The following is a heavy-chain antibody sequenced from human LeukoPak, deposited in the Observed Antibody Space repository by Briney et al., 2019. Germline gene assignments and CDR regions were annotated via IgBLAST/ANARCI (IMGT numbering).Heavy chain of an antibody. CDR2: IYYSGST. V-gene: IGHV4-59*01. CDR1: GGSISSYY. D-gene: IGHD3-10*01. J-gene: IGHJ3*02. Sequence: SETLSLTCTVSGGSISSYYWSWIRQPPGKGLEWIGYIYYSGSTNYNPSLKSRVTISVDTSKNQFSLKLSSVTAADTAVYYCARDPWGFGELTDHAFDTWGQGTMVTVSS. CDR3: ARDPWGFGELTDHAFDT.